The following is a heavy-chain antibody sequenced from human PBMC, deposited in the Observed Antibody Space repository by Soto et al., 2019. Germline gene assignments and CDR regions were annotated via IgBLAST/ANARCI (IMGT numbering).Heavy chain of an antibody. CDR3: ARDRGSSSPFDY. CDR1: GGTFSSYA. CDR2: IIPIFGTA. D-gene: IGHD6-6*01. J-gene: IGHJ4*02. V-gene: IGHV1-69*13. Sequence: GASVKVSCKASGGTFSSYAISWVRQAPGQGLEWMGGIIPIFGTANYAQKFQGRVTITADESTSTAYMELSSLRSEDTAVYYCARDRGSSSPFDYWGQGTLVTVS.